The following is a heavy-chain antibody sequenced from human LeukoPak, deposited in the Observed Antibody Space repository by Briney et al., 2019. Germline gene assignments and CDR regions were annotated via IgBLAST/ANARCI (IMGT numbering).Heavy chain of an antibody. Sequence: GGSLRLSCAASGFTFSSYWMSWVRQAPGKGLEWVANIKQDGSEKYYADSVKGRFTISRDNAKNSLYLQMNSLRAEDTAVYYCARVGLAYCGGDCYSSWFDPWGQGTLVTVSS. J-gene: IGHJ5*02. V-gene: IGHV3-7*01. CDR2: IKQDGSEK. CDR1: GFTFSSYW. D-gene: IGHD2-21*02. CDR3: ARVGLAYCGGDCYSSWFDP.